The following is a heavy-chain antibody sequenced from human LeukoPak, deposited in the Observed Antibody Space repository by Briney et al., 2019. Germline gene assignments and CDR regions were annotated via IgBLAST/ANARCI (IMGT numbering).Heavy chain of an antibody. CDR2: IYISGST. Sequence: PSETLSLTCTVSGGSISSYYWSWIRQTAGKGLEWIGRIYISGSTNYNPSLKSRVTISVDKSKNQFSLKLSSVTAADTAVYYCAREPPYYYDSSGSEPSFDYWGQGTLVTVSS. J-gene: IGHJ4*02. V-gene: IGHV4-4*07. CDR3: AREPPYYYDSSGSEPSFDY. D-gene: IGHD3-22*01. CDR1: GGSISSYY.